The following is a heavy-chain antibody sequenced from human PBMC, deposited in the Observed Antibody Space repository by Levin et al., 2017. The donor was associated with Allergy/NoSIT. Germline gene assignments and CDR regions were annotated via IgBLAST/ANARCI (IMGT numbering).Heavy chain of an antibody. V-gene: IGHV3-30*03. CDR1: GLDFNIYG. CDR2: ISGGGNDG. Sequence: SCAVSGLDFNIYGMNWVRQAPGKGLEWVALISGGGNDGFYADSVRGRFTISRDNSKNMLYLQMNSLRPGDTAIYYCAARVFDYWGQGTLVTVSS. CDR3: AARVFDY. J-gene: IGHJ4*02.